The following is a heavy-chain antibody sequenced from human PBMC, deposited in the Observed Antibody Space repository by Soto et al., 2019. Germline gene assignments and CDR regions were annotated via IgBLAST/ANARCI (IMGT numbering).Heavy chain of an antibody. V-gene: IGHV3-33*01. CDR2: ILYDGSKT. D-gene: IGHD1-26*01. Sequence: QLHLVESGGGVVQPGRSLRLSCAASGFNFSNYCMHWVRQAPGKGLEWVALILYDGSKTYYGDSVRGRFTISRDNSKNTVSLQTDRVRVEDSSLYYCAREGGVLGSYAISVPGMDVWGQGNTVSVSS. CDR3: AREGGVLGSYAISVPGMDV. J-gene: IGHJ6*02. CDR1: GFNFSNYC.